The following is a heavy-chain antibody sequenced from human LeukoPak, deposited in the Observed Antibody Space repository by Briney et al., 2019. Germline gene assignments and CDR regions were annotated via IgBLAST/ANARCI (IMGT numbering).Heavy chain of an antibody. D-gene: IGHD1-26*01. V-gene: IGHV1-69*01. Sequence: SVKVSCKASGGTFSSYAISWVRQAPGQGLEWTGGIIPIFGTANYAQKFQGRVTITADESTSTAYMELSSLRSEDTAVYYCAREGSGSYYFDYWGQGTLVTVSS. CDR3: AREGSGSYYFDY. CDR2: IIPIFGTA. J-gene: IGHJ4*02. CDR1: GGTFSSYA.